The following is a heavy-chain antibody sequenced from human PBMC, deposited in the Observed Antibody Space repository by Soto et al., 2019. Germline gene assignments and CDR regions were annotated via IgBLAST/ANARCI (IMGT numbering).Heavy chain of an antibody. CDR3: ARGREIFGAVTPFEY. Sequence: PSGTLSLTCAVYGAPFSGYYWTWIRQPPGKGLEWIGEINHTGSTKYNPSLKSRVTISLDTSKNQFSLSLRSVTAADTAVYYCARGREIFGAVTPFEYWGQGTQVTVSS. CDR1: GAPFSGYY. V-gene: IGHV4-34*01. D-gene: IGHD3-3*01. CDR2: INHTGST. J-gene: IGHJ4*02.